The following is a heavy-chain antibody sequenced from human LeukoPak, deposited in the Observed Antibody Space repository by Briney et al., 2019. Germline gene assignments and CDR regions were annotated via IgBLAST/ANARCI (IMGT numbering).Heavy chain of an antibody. D-gene: IGHD3-22*01. CDR2: IYYTGGT. Sequence: PSVTLSLTCTVSGGSVSSNNYFWIWMRQPPGRGLEWVGYIYYTGGTDYNPSLKSRVTISIDTSKNQFSLKLSSVTAADTAVYYCARDYYESSGYYRPGDYWGQGTLVTVSS. CDR1: GGSVSSNNYF. J-gene: IGHJ4*02. CDR3: ARDYYESSGYYRPGDY. V-gene: IGHV4-61*01.